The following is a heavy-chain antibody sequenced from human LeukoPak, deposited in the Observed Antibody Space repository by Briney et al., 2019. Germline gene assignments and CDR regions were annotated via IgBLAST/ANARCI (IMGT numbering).Heavy chain of an antibody. CDR2: IRSSDGRT. V-gene: IGHV3-23*01. D-gene: IGHD3-22*01. J-gene: IGHJ5*02. CDR3: ANTYYDSSPLDP. CDR1: RSTFPSYA. Sequence: GSLRLSCAASRSTFPSYAMSWVRQSPTKGLEWVSSIRSSDGRTSYADSVRGRFTISRDYSKSTLYLQMNSLRGEDTAVYYCANTYYDSSPLDPWGQGTLVSVSS.